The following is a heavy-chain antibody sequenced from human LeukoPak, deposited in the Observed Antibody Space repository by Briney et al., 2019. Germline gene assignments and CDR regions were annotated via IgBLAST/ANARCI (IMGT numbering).Heavy chain of an antibody. V-gene: IGHV3-23*01. CDR1: GCTLRRYG. CDR2: INGIGSTK. CDR3: ARVGVLSRSGTYYNPPDY. Sequence: GGSVSLPYVACGCTLRRYGMRWVRQAAARGGEWVSAINGIGSTKQFADSMKGRCSLSRDHSQNMLFPEMNTLTAGDTAVYYCARVGVLSRSGTYYNPPDYWGEGTLVTVPS. J-gene: IGHJ4*02. D-gene: IGHD3-10*01.